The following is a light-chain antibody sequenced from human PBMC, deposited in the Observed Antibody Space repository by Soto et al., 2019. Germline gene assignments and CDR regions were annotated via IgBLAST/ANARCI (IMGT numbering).Light chain of an antibody. Sequence: QPVLTQPPSVSGAPGQRVTISCTGSSSNIGAGYDVHWYQQLPGTAPKVFIYGNSNRPSGVPDRFSGSRSGTSASLAITGLQAEDEADYYCQSYDSSLSGSVVFGGGTQLTVL. CDR3: QSYDSSLSGSVV. CDR2: GNS. J-gene: IGLJ2*01. V-gene: IGLV1-40*01. CDR1: SSNIGAGYD.